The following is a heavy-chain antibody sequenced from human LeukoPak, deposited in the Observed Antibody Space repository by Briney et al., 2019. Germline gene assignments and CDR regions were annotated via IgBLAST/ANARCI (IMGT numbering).Heavy chain of an antibody. D-gene: IGHD3-9*01. CDR1: GYTFTGYY. Sequence: ASVKVSCKASGYTFTGYYMHWVRQAPGQGLEWMGWINPNSGGTNYAQKLQGRVTMTTDTSTSTAYMELRSLRSDDTAVYYCARVRTYYDILTGYYSGWFDPWGQGTLVTVSS. V-gene: IGHV1-2*02. CDR3: ARVRTYYDILTGYYSGWFDP. J-gene: IGHJ5*02. CDR2: INPNSGGT.